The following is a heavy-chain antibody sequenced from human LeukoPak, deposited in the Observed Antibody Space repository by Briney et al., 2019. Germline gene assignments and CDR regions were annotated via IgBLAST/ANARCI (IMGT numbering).Heavy chain of an antibody. D-gene: IGHD6-13*01. Sequence: GRSLRLSCAASGFTFSSYGMHWVRQTPGKGLEWVGVISYHGSDKYYANSVKGRFTISRDNSKNTVYLQMNSLRGDDTAIYYCARDPTPSGSTWPDAFDIWGQGTKVTVSS. CDR1: GFTFSSYG. J-gene: IGHJ3*02. CDR2: ISYHGSDK. V-gene: IGHV3-30*03. CDR3: ARDPTPSGSTWPDAFDI.